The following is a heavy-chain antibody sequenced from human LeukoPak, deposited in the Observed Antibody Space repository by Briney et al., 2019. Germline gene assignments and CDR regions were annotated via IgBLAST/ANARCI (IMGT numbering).Heavy chain of an antibody. CDR3: ARVPRGDYGLDY. CDR1: GYTFTGYY. CDR2: VNPNSGGT. D-gene: IGHD3-10*01. V-gene: IGHV1-2*02. J-gene: IGHJ4*02. Sequence: ASVKVSCKASGYTFTGYYMHWVRQAPGQGLEWMGWVNPNSGGTNYAQKFQGRVTMTRDTSISTAYMELSRLRSDDTAVYYCARVPRGDYGLDYWGQGTLVTVSS.